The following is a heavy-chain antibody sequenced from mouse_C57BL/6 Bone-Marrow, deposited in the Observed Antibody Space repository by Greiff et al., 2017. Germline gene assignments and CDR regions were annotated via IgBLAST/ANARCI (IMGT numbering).Heavy chain of an antibody. Sequence: EVKVIESGGGLVKPGGSLKLSCAASGFTFSSYTMSWVRQTPEKRLEWVATISGGGGNTYYPDSVKGRFTISRDNAKNTLYLQMSSLRSEDTALYYCLGPYYFDYWGQGTTLTVSS. D-gene: IGHD4-1*01. CDR2: ISGGGGNT. J-gene: IGHJ2*01. CDR1: GFTFSSYT. CDR3: LGPYYFDY. V-gene: IGHV5-9*01.